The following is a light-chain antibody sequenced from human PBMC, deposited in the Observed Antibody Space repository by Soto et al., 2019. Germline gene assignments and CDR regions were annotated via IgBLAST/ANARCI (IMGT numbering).Light chain of an antibody. Sequence: QSALTQPASVSGSPGQSITISCTATSSDVGSSNLVSWYQQHPGKAPKLMIYGGTKRPSGVSNRFSGSRSGNTASLTVSGLQAEDEADYYCSSSAGSNKAVFGGGTKLTVL. CDR1: SSDVGSSNL. J-gene: IGLJ2*01. CDR3: SSSAGSNKAV. V-gene: IGLV2-14*02. CDR2: GGT.